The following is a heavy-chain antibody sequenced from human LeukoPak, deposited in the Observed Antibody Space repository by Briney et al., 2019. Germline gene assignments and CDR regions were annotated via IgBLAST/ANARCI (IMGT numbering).Heavy chain of an antibody. CDR2: INAGHGNT. D-gene: IGHD1-14*01. J-gene: IGHJ4*02. V-gene: IGHV1-3*01. Sequence: ASVKVSCKASGYTFTSYTIHWVRQAPGQRLEWMGWINAGHGNTKYSQKFQARVTITSDTPASTAYMELRSLRSEDTAVYYCAKGAGFAEPLPDYWGQGTLVTVSS. CDR3: AKGAGFAEPLPDY. CDR1: GYTFTSYT.